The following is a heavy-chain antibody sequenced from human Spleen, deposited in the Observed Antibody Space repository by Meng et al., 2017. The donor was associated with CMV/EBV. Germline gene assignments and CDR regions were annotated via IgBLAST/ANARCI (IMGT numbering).Heavy chain of an antibody. Sequence: GESLKISCRGSEYGFANYWVAWVRQMPGKGLEWMGFIYPGDSNTRYSPSFQGQVTISADKSISTAYLQWSSLRASDSAMYYCARLFSSGWHFARFDPWGQGTLVTVSS. CDR3: ARLFSSGWHFARFDP. V-gene: IGHV5-51*01. D-gene: IGHD6-25*01. CDR1: EYGFANYW. J-gene: IGHJ5*02. CDR2: IYPGDSNT.